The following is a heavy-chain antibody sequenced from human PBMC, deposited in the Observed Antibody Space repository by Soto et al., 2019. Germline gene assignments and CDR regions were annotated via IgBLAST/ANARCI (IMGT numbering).Heavy chain of an antibody. CDR3: ARDLSPYYDIILYRDDYYYGMDV. D-gene: IGHD3-22*01. CDR1: GDSVSSNSAA. CDR2: TYYRSKWYN. Sequence: SQTLSLTCAISGDSVSSNSAAWNWIRQSPSRGLEWLGRTYYRSKWYNDYAVSVKSRITINPDTSKNQFSLQLNSVTPEDTAVYYCARDLSPYYDIILYRDDYYYGMDVWGQGTTVTVSS. J-gene: IGHJ6*02. V-gene: IGHV6-1*01.